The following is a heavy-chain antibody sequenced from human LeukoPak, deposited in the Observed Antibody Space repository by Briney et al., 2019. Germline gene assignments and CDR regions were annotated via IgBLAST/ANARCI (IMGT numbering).Heavy chain of an antibody. J-gene: IGHJ6*02. V-gene: IGHV4-39*01. CDR2: IYYSGST. CDR3: ARVSQRPYYYYGMDV. CDR1: GGSISSSSYY. Sequence: PSETLSLTCTVSGGSISSSSYYWGWIRQPPGKGLEWIGSIYYSGSTYYNPSLKSRVTISVDTSKNQFSLKLSSVTAADTAVYYCARVSQRPYYYYGMDVWGQGTTVTVSS.